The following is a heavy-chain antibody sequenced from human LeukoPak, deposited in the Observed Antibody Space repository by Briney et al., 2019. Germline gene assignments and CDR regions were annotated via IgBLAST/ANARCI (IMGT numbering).Heavy chain of an antibody. CDR2: ISGSGGST. Sequence: GGSLRLSCAASGFTFSSYAMSWVRQAPGKGLEWVSAISGSGGSTYYADSVKGRFTISRDNSKNTLYLQLNSLRAKDTAVYYCAKSLVAGSLFDYWGQGTLVTVSS. V-gene: IGHV3-23*01. CDR3: AKSLVAGSLFDY. CDR1: GFTFSSYA. D-gene: IGHD6-19*01. J-gene: IGHJ4*02.